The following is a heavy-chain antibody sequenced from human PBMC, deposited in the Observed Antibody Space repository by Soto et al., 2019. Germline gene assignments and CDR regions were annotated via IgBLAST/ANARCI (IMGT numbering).Heavy chain of an antibody. D-gene: IGHD3-10*01. Sequence: SETLSLTCTVSGGSISSGGYYWSWIRQHPGKGLEWIGYIYYSGSTYYNPSLKSRVTISVDTSKNQFSLKLSSVTAADTAVYYCARASITMVWSAETKFDYWGQGTLVTVSS. V-gene: IGHV4-31*03. J-gene: IGHJ4*02. CDR1: GGSISSGGYY. CDR3: ARASITMVWSAETKFDY. CDR2: IYYSGST.